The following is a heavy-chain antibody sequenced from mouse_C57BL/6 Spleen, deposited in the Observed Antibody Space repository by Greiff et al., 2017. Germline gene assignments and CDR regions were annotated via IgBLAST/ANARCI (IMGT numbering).Heavy chain of an antibody. V-gene: IGHV1-80*01. Sequence: QVQLQQSGAELVKPGASVKISCKASGYAFSSYWMNWVKPRPGKGLEWIGQLYPGDGDTNYNGKFKGKATLTADKSSSKAYMQLSSLTSEDSAVYFCARAYDYDAGYAMDYWGQGTSVTVSS. D-gene: IGHD2-4*01. J-gene: IGHJ4*01. CDR2: LYPGDGDT. CDR3: ARAYDYDAGYAMDY. CDR1: GYAFSSYW.